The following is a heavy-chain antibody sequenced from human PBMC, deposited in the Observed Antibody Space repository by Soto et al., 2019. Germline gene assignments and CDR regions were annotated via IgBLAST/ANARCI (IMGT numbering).Heavy chain of an antibody. Sequence: QVQLVQSGAEVKKPGASVKVSCKASGDPFSNYDMKWVRQATGQGLEWMGWMNPNSGNTGYARKFQGRVTMTRNTSISTVYMELSSLRSEGTAVYYCARCRNGMDVWGQGTTVTVSS. CDR1: GDPFSNYD. CDR2: MNPNSGNT. J-gene: IGHJ6*02. D-gene: IGHD2-8*01. CDR3: ARCRNGMDV. V-gene: IGHV1-8*01.